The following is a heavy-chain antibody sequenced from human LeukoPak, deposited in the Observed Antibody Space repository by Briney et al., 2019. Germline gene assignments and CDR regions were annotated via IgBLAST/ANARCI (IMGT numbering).Heavy chain of an antibody. V-gene: IGHV3-30*02. CDR3: AKDEGNYDILTGYYSY. Sequence: GGSLRLSCAASGFTFSSYSMNWVRQAPGKGLEWVAFIRYDGSNKYYADSVKGRFTISRDNSKNTLYLQMNSLRAEDTAVYYCAKDEGNYDILTGYYSYWGQGTLVTVSS. D-gene: IGHD3-9*01. CDR1: GFTFSSYS. CDR2: IRYDGSNK. J-gene: IGHJ4*02.